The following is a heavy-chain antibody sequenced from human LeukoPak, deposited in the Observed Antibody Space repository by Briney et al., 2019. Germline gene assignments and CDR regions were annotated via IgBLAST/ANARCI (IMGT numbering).Heavy chain of an antibody. D-gene: IGHD3-22*01. CDR3: ARLWGYLGAETFDY. CDR2: IAQDGSET. V-gene: IGHV3-7*03. Sequence: PGGSLRLSCAASGFTISNYWMTWIRQAPGKGLEWVANIAQDGSETYYVDSVKGRFTISRDNAKNSLFLQMNSLRAGDTAVYFCARLWGYLGAETFDYWGQGTLVTVSS. CDR1: GFTISNYW. J-gene: IGHJ4*02.